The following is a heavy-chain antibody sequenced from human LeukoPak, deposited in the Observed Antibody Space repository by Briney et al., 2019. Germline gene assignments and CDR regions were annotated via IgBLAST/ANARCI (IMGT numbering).Heavy chain of an antibody. CDR3: ARFWSGAGFFDY. D-gene: IGHD3-3*01. Sequence: ASVKVSCKASGYTFTSYGISWVRQAPGQGLEWMGWISAYNGNTNYAQKLQGRVTMTRDTSTSTVYMEMRSLRSDDTAVYYCARFWSGAGFFDYWGQGTLVTVSS. V-gene: IGHV1-18*01. CDR2: ISAYNGNT. CDR1: GYTFTSYG. J-gene: IGHJ4*02.